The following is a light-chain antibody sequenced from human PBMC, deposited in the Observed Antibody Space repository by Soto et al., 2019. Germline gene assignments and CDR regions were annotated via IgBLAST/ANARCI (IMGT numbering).Light chain of an antibody. V-gene: IGKV3-20*01. CDR1: ETIGSTF. CDR3: QQYHSPPLA. CDR2: GAS. Sequence: DIVLTQSPGTLSLSPGERATLSCRASETIGSTFLAWFQQKPGQAPRLLIYGASSRDNDIPDRFSGSGSGTDFTLTISRLEPEDFAVYYCQQYHSPPLAFGGGTKVEIK. J-gene: IGKJ4*01.